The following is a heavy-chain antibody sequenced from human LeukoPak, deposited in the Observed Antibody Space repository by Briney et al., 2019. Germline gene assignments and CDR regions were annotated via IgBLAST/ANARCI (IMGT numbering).Heavy chain of an antibody. D-gene: IGHD3-3*01. CDR2: INANSGGT. CDR1: GNSFTDHY. J-gene: IGHJ1*01. Sequence: ASVKVSCKSSGNSFTDHYIHWMRQAPGQGLEWMGCINANSGGTKHAQNFQGRVTMTRDTSIATAYMELSGLRSDDTAIYYCATGGLTTSGVGEHWGQGALITVSS. V-gene: IGHV1-2*02. CDR3: ATGGLTTSGVGEH.